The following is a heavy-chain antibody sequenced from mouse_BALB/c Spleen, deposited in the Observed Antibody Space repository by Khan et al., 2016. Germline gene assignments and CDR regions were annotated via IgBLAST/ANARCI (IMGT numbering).Heavy chain of an antibody. CDR1: GFDFSSYW. Sequence: EVKLLESGGGLVQPGGSLKLSCAASGFDFSSYWMNWVRQAPGKGLEWIGEINPDSSTINYTPSLKDKFIISRDNANNTLYLQMSNVTSEDPAVYYCARLHYYGRFAYWGQGTLVTVSA. CDR3: ARLHYYGRFAY. J-gene: IGHJ3*01. V-gene: IGHV4-1*02. CDR2: INPDSSTI. D-gene: IGHD1-2*01.